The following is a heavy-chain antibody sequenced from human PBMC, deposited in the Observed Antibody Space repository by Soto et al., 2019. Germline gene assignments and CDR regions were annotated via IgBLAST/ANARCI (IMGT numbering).Heavy chain of an antibody. J-gene: IGHJ1*01. Sequence: EVQLVESGGGLIQPGGSLRLSCAASGFTVSSNYMSWVRQAPGKGLEWVSVIYSGGSTYYADSVKGRFTIPRDNSKNTLYLQMNSLRAEDTAGYYCARDRVESGYPEYFQHWGQGTLVTVSS. CDR1: GFTVSSNY. CDR3: ARDRVESGYPEYFQH. CDR2: IYSGGST. D-gene: IGHD3-22*01. V-gene: IGHV3-53*01.